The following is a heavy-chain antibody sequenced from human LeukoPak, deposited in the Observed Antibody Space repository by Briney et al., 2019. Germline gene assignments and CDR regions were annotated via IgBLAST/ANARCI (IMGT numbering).Heavy chain of an antibody. CDR2: IYPDDFDT. V-gene: IGHV5-51*01. D-gene: IGHD3-16*01. CDR1: VNSFTSRW. Sequence: GESLKISCQGSVNSFTSRWIGWVRQMPGKGLEWMGTIYPDDFDTRYSPSFQGQVTISADKSNTTAYLQWNSLKASDTAIYYCARQRFTTRAYAGNWFDPWGQGTLVTVSS. CDR3: ARQRFTTRAYAGNWFDP. J-gene: IGHJ5*02.